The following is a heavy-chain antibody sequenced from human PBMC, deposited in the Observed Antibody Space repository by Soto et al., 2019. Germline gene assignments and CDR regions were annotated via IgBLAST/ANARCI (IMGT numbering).Heavy chain of an antibody. CDR1: GYTFINYG. CDR3: ARFLTVTTEDDY. J-gene: IGHJ4*02. D-gene: IGHD4-17*01. Sequence: QVQLVQSGAEVKKPGASVKVSCKASGYTFINYGISWARQAPGQGLEWMGWINTYNGNTNYAQKVKGRVTMTTDTSTRTAYMELRSLTSDDTAVYYCARFLTVTTEDDYWGQGTLVTVSS. CDR2: INTYNGNT. V-gene: IGHV1-18*01.